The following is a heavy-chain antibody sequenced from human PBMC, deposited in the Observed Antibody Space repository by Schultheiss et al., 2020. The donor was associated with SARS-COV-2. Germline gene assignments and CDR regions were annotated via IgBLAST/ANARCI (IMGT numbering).Heavy chain of an antibody. Sequence: SCAASGFTFSSYSMNWVRQAPGKGLEWVSSISSSSSYIYYADSVKGRFTISRDNAKNSLYLQMNSLRAEDTAVYYCARDSRGNSGYDWFDPWGQGTLVTVSS. CDR1: GFTFSSYS. CDR2: ISSSSSYI. V-gene: IGHV3-21*01. D-gene: IGHD4-23*01. CDR3: ARDSRGNSGYDWFDP. J-gene: IGHJ5*02.